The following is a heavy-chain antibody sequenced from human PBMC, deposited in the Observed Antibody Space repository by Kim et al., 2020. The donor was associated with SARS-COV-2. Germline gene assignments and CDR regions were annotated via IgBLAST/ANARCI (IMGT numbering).Heavy chain of an antibody. CDR1: GFTFGDYA. CDR2: IRSKAYGGTT. V-gene: IGHV3-49*04. CDR3: TRSYYGMDV. J-gene: IGHJ6*02. Sequence: GGSLRLSCTASGFTFGDYAMSWVRQAPGKGLEWVGFIRSKAYGGTTEYAASVKGRFTISRDDSKSIAYLQMNSLKTEDTAVYYCTRSYYGMDVWGQGTTVTVSS.